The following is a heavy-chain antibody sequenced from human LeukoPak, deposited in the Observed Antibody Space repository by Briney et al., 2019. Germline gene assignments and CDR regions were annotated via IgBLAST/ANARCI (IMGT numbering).Heavy chain of an antibody. D-gene: IGHD6-13*01. CDR3: ARIYSSSWFLNWFDP. Sequence: SETLSLTRTVSGGSITSYYWSWIRQPPGKGLGWSGYIYYSGSTNYNPPLKSRGTISVDRSKNQFSLKLRSVIAADTAVYYCARIYSSSWFLNWFDPWGQGTLVTVSS. J-gene: IGHJ5*02. CDR2: IYYSGST. V-gene: IGHV4-59*01. CDR1: GGSITSYY.